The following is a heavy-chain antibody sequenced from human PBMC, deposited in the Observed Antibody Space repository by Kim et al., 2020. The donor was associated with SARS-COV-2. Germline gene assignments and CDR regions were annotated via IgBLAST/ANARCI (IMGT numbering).Heavy chain of an antibody. CDR2: IYYSGST. J-gene: IGHJ4*02. V-gene: IGHV4-39*01. D-gene: IGHD3-22*01. CDR1: GGSISSSSYY. CDR3: ARSVFSGYSVDY. Sequence: SETLSLTCTVSGGSISSSSYYWGWIRQPPGKGLEWIGSIYYSGSTYYNPSLKSRVTISVDTSKNQFSLKLSSVTAADTAVYYCARSVFSGYSVDYWGQGTLVTVSS.